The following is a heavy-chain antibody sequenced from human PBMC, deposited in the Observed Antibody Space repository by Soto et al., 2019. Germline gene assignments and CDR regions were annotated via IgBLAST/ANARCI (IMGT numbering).Heavy chain of an antibody. CDR1: GFTFSNAW. CDR3: TTGGYCSGGSCYRTVHYYSYMDV. V-gene: IGHV3-15*01. J-gene: IGHJ6*03. CDR2: IKSKTDGGTT. Sequence: EVQLVESGGGLVKPGGSLRLSCAASGFTFSNAWMSWVRQAPGKGLEWVGRIKSKTDGGTTDYAAPVKGRFTISRDDSKNTLYLQMNSLKTEDTAVYYCTTGGYCSGGSCYRTVHYYSYMDVWGKGTTVTVSS. D-gene: IGHD2-15*01.